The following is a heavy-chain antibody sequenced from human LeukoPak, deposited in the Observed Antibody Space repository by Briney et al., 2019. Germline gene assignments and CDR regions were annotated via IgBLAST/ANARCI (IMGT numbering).Heavy chain of an antibody. D-gene: IGHD3-10*01. J-gene: IGHJ4*02. CDR3: ARRGGSGSLDY. CDR2: IKQDGSEK. Sequence: GGSLRLSCAASGFTFSSYWMSWVRQAPGKGLEWVAKIKQDGSEKYYVDSVKGRFTISRDNAKNSLYLQMNSLRAEETAVCYCARRGGSGSLDYWGQGTLVTVSS. CDR1: GFTFSSYW. V-gene: IGHV3-7*01.